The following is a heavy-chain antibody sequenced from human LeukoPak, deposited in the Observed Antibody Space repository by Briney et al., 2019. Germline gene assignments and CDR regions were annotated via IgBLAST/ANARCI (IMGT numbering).Heavy chain of an antibody. Sequence: SETLSLTCTVSGGSISNYYWTWIRQPPGKGLEWIGYIYSSGNTNYNPSLYSRVTISLDASKNLFSLMLRSLTAADTAVYYCARRYTASPGERFDYWGQGSLVTVSS. CDR2: IYSSGNT. D-gene: IGHD1-1*01. CDR1: GGSISNYY. J-gene: IGHJ4*02. V-gene: IGHV4-59*08. CDR3: ARRYTASPGERFDY.